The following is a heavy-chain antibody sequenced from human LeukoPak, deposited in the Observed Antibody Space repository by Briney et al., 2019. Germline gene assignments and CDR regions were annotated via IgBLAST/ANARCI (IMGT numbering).Heavy chain of an antibody. J-gene: IGHJ4*02. CDR2: INHSGST. D-gene: IGHD1-26*01. V-gene: IGHV4-39*07. CDR3: ARARGTFIVGATILFDY. CDR1: GGSISSSSYY. Sequence: SETLSLTCTVSGGSISSSSYYWSWIRQPPGKGLEWIGEINHSGSTNYNPSLKSRVTISVDTSKNQFSLKLSSVTAADTAVYYCARARGTFIVGATILFDYWGQGTLVTVSS.